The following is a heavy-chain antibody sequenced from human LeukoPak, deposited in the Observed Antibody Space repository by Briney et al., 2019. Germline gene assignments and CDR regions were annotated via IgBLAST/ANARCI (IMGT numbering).Heavy chain of an antibody. CDR3: AMKAVPRPRLHDAFDF. J-gene: IGHJ3*01. Sequence: GGTLRLSCAASGLTFSSYAMSWVRQAPGKGLEWVSAISGSASSTYHADSVKGRFTISGDNSKNTLYLQMNSLRADDTAVYYCAMKAVPRPRLHDAFDFWGQGTVVSVSS. D-gene: IGHD5-24*01. V-gene: IGHV3-23*01. CDR2: ISGSASST. CDR1: GLTFSSYA.